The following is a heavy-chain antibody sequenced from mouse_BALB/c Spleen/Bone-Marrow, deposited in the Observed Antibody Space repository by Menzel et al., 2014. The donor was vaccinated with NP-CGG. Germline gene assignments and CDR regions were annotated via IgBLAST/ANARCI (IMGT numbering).Heavy chain of an antibody. CDR2: IWAGGST. D-gene: IGHD2-14*01. V-gene: IGHV2-9*02. J-gene: IGHJ2*01. CDR1: GFSLTSYG. Sequence: VKLVESGPGLVAPSQSLSITCTVSGFSLTSYGVHWVRQPPGKGLEWLGVIWAGGSTNYNSALMSRLSISKDNSKSQVFLEMNSLQTDDTAMYYCARGGVRRGNYFDYWGQGTTLTVSS. CDR3: ARGGVRRGNYFDY.